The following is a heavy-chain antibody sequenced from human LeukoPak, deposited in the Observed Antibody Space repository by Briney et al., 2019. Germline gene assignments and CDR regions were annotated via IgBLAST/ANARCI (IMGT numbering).Heavy chain of an antibody. D-gene: IGHD2-2*01. CDR1: GSTFSSYS. J-gene: IGHJ6*02. CDR2: ISSSSSHI. Sequence: PGGSLRLSCAASGSTFSSYSMNWVRQAPGKGLEWVSSISSSSSHIYYADSVKGRFTISRDNAKNSLYLQMNSLRAEDTAVYYCARVNCSSTSCAMVYYYGMDVWGQGTTVTVSS. V-gene: IGHV3-21*01. CDR3: ARVNCSSTSCAMVYYYGMDV.